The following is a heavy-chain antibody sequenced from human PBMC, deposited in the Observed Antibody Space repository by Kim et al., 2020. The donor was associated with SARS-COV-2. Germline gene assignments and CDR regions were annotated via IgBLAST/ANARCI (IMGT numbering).Heavy chain of an antibody. CDR2: ISSSSSTI. Sequence: GSLRLSCAASGFTFSSYSMNWVRQAPGKGLEWVSYISSSSSTIYYADSVKGRFTISRDNAKNSLYLQMNSLRDEDTAVYYCARDGIVVVPAAIRYYYYSMDVWGQGTTVTVSS. J-gene: IGHJ6*02. CDR1: GFTFSSYS. V-gene: IGHV3-48*02. CDR3: ARDGIVVVPAAIRYYYYSMDV. D-gene: IGHD2-2*02.